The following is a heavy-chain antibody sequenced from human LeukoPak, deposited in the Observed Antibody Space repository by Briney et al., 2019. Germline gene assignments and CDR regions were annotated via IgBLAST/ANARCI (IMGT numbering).Heavy chain of an antibody. CDR2: IYPRDGST. CDR3: ARDQEGFDY. Sequence: ASVKVSCKASVYTFTSNYIHWVRQAAGQGLEWMGMIYPRDGSTSYAQKFQGRVTVTRDTSTSTVHMELGGLRSEDTAAYYCARDQEGFDYWGQGTLVTVSS. CDR1: VYTFTSNY. V-gene: IGHV1-46*01. J-gene: IGHJ4*02.